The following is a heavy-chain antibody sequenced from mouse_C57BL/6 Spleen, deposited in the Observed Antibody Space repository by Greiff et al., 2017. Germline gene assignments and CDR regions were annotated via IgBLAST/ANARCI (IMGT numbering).Heavy chain of an antibody. CDR3: AREAVVAPMDY. CDR1: GYEFSSYW. Sequence: VQLQQSGAELVKPGASVKISCKASGYEFSSYWMNWVKQRPGKGLEWIGQIYPGDGDTNYNGKFKGKAKLTADKSSSTAYMQLSRLTSEVSAVYFCAREAVVAPMDYWGQGTSVTVSS. V-gene: IGHV1-80*01. CDR2: IYPGDGDT. D-gene: IGHD1-1*01. J-gene: IGHJ4*01.